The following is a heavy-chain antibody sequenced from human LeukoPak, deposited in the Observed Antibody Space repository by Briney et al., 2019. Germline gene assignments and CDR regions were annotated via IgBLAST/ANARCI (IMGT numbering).Heavy chain of an antibody. CDR1: GGTFSSYA. CDR3: ARSSNQGNYDYNY. J-gene: IGHJ4*02. D-gene: IGHD1-7*01. Sequence: ASVKVSCKASGGTFSSYAISRVRQAPGQGLEWMGGIIPIFGTANYAQKFQGRVTITADESTSTAYMELSSLRSEDTAVYYCARSSNQGNYDYNYWGQGTLVTVSS. CDR2: IIPIFGTA. V-gene: IGHV1-69*13.